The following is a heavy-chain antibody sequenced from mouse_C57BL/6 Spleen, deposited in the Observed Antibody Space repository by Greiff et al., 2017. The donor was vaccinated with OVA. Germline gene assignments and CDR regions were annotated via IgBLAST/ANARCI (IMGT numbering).Heavy chain of an antibody. CDR1: GYAFSSSW. V-gene: IGHV1-82*01. CDR2: IYPGDGDT. CDR3: ASNSNCETWFAY. J-gene: IGHJ3*01. Sequence: LVESGPELVKPGASVKISCKASGYAFSSSWMNWVKQRPGKGLEWIGRIYPGDGDTNYNGKFKGKATLTADKSSSTADMQLSRLTSEDSAVYFCASNSNCETWFAYWGQGTLVTVSA. D-gene: IGHD2-5*01.